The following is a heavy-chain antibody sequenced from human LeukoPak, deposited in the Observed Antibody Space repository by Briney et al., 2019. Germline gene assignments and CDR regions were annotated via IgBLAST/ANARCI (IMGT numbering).Heavy chain of an antibody. CDR3: ARDLHIAVAGTYVY. CDR1: GFTFSDYY. CDR2: ISSSGSTI. D-gene: IGHD6-19*01. Sequence: GGSLRLSCAASGFTFSDYYMSWIRQAPGKGLEWVSYISSSGSTIYYADSVKGRFTISRDNAKNSLYLQMNSLRAEDTAVYCCARDLHIAVAGTYVYWGQGTLVTVSS. J-gene: IGHJ4*02. V-gene: IGHV3-11*01.